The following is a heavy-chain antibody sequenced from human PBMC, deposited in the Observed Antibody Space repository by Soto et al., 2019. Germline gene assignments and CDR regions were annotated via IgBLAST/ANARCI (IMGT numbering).Heavy chain of an antibody. J-gene: IGHJ3*02. V-gene: IGHV3-21*01. CDR1: GFTFSSYS. D-gene: IGHD4-17*01. CDR3: ARAYGDYVSFDM. Sequence: EVQLVESGGGLVKPGGSLRLSCAASGFTFSSYSMNWVRQAPGKGLEWVSSISSSSSYIYYADPEKGRFTISRDNAENSLYLQMNSLRAEDTAVYYCARAYGDYVSFDMWGQGTMVTVSS. CDR2: ISSSSSYI.